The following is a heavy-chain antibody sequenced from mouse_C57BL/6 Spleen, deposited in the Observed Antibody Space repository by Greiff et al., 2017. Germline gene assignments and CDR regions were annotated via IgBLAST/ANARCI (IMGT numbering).Heavy chain of an antibody. J-gene: IGHJ2*01. D-gene: IGHD4-1*01. CDR1: GYTFTSYW. Sequence: QVQLQQPGAELVKPGASVKLSCTASGYTFTSYWMHWVKQRPGQGLEWIGMIHPNSGSTNYNEKFKSKATLTEDKSSRTAYMQLRSLTSEDSAVYYYARPAGTACFDYWGQGTTLTVSS. V-gene: IGHV1-64*01. CDR3: ARPAGTACFDY. CDR2: IHPNSGST.